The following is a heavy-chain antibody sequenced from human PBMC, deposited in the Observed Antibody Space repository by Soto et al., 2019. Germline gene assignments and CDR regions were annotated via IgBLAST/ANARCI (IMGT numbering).Heavy chain of an antibody. Sequence: PGGSLRLSCAASGFTFSSYSMNWVRQAPGKGLEWVSYISSSSSTIYYADSVKGRFTISRDNAKNSLYLQMNSLRAEDTAVYYCARDGRGYSYGFDYWGQGTLVTVSS. CDR1: GFTFSSYS. V-gene: IGHV3-48*01. CDR3: ARDGRGYSYGFDY. D-gene: IGHD5-18*01. J-gene: IGHJ4*02. CDR2: ISSSSSTI.